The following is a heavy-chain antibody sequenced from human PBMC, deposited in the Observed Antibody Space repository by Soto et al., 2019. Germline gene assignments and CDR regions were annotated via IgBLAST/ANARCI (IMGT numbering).Heavy chain of an antibody. D-gene: IGHD6-13*01. CDR2: IYYSGST. CDR3: ARERPDGSRLDP. Sequence: SETLSLTCTVSGVTIISGDYYWSWIRKPPGKGLEWIGYIYYSGSTYYNPSLKSRVTISVDTSKNQFSLKLSSVTAADTAVYYCARERPDGSRLDPWGQGTLVTVSS. V-gene: IGHV4-30-4*01. CDR1: GVTIISGDYY. J-gene: IGHJ5*02.